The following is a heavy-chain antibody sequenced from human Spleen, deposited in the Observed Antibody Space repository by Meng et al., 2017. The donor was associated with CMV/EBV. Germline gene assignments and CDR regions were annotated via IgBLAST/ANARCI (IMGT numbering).Heavy chain of an antibody. J-gene: IGHJ4*03. Sequence: GESLKISCAASGFSFSSYDMSWARQAPGKGLEWVSTISGSGGSTYYADSLKGRFTISRDNSKSTLYLQMNSLRAEDTAVYYCAKCSGIDCYFDYWGQRALVTVSS. CDR2: ISGSGGST. CDR1: GFSFSSYD. CDR3: AKCSGIDCYFDY. V-gene: IGHV3-23*01. D-gene: IGHD2-8*02.